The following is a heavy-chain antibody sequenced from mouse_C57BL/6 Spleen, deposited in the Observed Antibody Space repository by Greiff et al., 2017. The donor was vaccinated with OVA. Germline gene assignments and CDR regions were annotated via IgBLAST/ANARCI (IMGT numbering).Heavy chain of an antibody. D-gene: IGHD1-1*01. CDR3: ARHGSSSWFAY. J-gene: IGHJ3*01. Sequence: VQLQESGAELVKPGASVKISCKASGYAFSSYWMNWVKQRPGKGLEWIGQIYPGDGDTNYNGKFKGKATLTADKSSSTAYMQLSSLTSEDSAVYFCARHGSSSWFAYWGQGTLVTVSA. V-gene: IGHV1-80*01. CDR1: GYAFSSYW. CDR2: IYPGDGDT.